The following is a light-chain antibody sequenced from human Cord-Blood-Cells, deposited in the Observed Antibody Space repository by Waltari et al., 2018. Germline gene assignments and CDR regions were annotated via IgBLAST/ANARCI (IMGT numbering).Light chain of an antibody. CDR1: SSNIGSNY. Sequence: QSVLTQPPSASGTPGQRVTISCSGSSSNIGSNYVYWYQQLPGTGPERLICSNNQRPSGVPDRFSGFKSGTSASLAISGLQSEDEADYYCAAWDDSLSGWVFGGGTKLTVL. V-gene: IGLV1-47*02. CDR3: AAWDDSLSGWV. J-gene: IGLJ3*02. CDR2: SNN.